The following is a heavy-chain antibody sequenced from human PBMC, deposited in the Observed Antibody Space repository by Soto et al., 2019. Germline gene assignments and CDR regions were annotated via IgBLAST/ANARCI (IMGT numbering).Heavy chain of an antibody. V-gene: IGHV3-23*01. J-gene: IGHJ6*03. D-gene: IGHD4-4*01. CDR2: ISGSGGST. CDR1: GFTFSSYA. Sequence: GGSLRLSCAASGFTFSSYAMSWVRQAPGKGLEWVSAISGSGGSTYYADSVKGRFTISRDNSKNTLYLQMNSLRAEDTAVYYCAKITMTTVTTAGSYYYYYMDVWGKGTTVTVSS. CDR3: AKITMTTVTTAGSYYYYYMDV.